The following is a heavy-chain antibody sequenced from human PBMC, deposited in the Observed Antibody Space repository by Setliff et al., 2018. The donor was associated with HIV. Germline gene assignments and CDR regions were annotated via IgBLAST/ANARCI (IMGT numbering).Heavy chain of an antibody. V-gene: IGHV1-69*10. D-gene: IGHD4-17*01. CDR1: GYSFTSYG. J-gene: IGHJ3*02. CDR3: AREPDYGIRDAFDI. CDR2: IIPIVDKT. Sequence: GASVKVSCKASGYSFTSYGINWVRQAPGQGLEWMGGIIPIVDKTNYAQKFQGRVAITADKSTITAYMELSSLRSEDTAVYYCAREPDYGIRDAFDIWGQGTMVTVSS.